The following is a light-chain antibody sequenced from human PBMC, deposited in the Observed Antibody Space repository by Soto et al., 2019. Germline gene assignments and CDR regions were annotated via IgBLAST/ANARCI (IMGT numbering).Light chain of an antibody. CDR3: QSYDSSLSALYV. Sequence: QSVLTQPPSVSGAPGQRVTISCTGSSSNIGAGYEVHWYQQLPGTAPKLLIHGNNNRPSGVPDRFSGSKSGTSASLAITGLQAEDEADYYCQSYDSSLSALYVFGTGTNVTVL. V-gene: IGLV1-40*01. CDR1: SSNIGAGYE. CDR2: GNN. J-gene: IGLJ1*01.